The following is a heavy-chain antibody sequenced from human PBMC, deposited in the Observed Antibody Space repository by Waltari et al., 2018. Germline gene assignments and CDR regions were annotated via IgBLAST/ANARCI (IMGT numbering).Heavy chain of an antibody. D-gene: IGHD3-22*01. CDR3: ARDVGLYYDSSGYLDY. Sequence: EVQLVESGGGLIQPGGSLRLSCAASGFTVSSNYMSWVRQAPGKGLECVSVIYSGGGTYYADSVKGRFTISRDNSKNTLYLQMNSLRAEDTAVYYCARDVGLYYDSSGYLDYWGQGTLVTVSS. CDR2: IYSGGGT. J-gene: IGHJ4*02. V-gene: IGHV3-53*01. CDR1: GFTVSSNY.